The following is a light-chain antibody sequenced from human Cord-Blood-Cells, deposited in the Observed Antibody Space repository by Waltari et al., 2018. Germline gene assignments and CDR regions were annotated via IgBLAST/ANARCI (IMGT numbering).Light chain of an antibody. CDR2: DVS. V-gene: IGLV2-11*01. J-gene: IGLJ1*01. CDR1: SSDGGGYTY. CDR3: CSYAGSYSRYV. Sequence: QSALTQPRSVSASPGQSVTIPCTGTSSDGGGYTYVPWYQQHPGKAPKLMIYDVSKRPSGVPDRFSGSKSGNTASLTISGLQAEDEADYYCCSYAGSYSRYVFGTGTKVTVL.